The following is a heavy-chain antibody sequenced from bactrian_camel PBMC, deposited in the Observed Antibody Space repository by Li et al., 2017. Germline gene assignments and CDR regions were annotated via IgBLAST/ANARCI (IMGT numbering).Heavy chain of an antibody. V-gene: IGHV3S1*01. CDR3: ATRRAGGSWGTPFGY. D-gene: IGHD6*01. CDR1: GFTFSSYW. Sequence: HVQLVESGGGLVQPGGSLRLSCAASGFTFSSYWMYWVRQAPGKGLESVSSIDADGGTTYYTDSVKGRFTISRDNAKNTVYLQMNSLKSEDTALYYCATRRAGGSWGTPFGYWGQGTQVTVS. J-gene: IGHJ6*01. CDR2: IDADGGTT.